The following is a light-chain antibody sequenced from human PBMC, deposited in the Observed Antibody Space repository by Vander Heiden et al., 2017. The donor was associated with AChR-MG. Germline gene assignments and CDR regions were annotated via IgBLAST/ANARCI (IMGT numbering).Light chain of an antibody. CDR3: AAWDDSLSAGV. J-gene: IGLJ3*02. Sequence: QSVLTQPPSASETPAQRVALSCSGTTSNIERNYVYWYQHVPVTAPKLVIYSNIQRSSGVPARFSGSKSGASASLTISGLRSDDEAEYFCAAWDDSLSAGVFGGGTKLTVL. CDR1: TSNIERNY. CDR2: SNI. V-gene: IGLV1-47*02.